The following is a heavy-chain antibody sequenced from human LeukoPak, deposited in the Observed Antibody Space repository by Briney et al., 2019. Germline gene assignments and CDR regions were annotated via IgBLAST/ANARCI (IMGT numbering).Heavy chain of an antibody. D-gene: IGHD2-21*02. J-gene: IGHJ2*01. CDR3: ARGAYCGGDCYPPVRDFDL. V-gene: IGHV4-30-2*01. CDR2: IYHSGST. CDR1: GGSISSGGYS. Sequence: PSQTLSLTCTVSGGSISSGGYSWSWIRQPPGKGLEWIGYIYHSGSTYYNPSLKSRVTISVDRSKNQFSLKLSSVTAADTAVYYCARGAYCGGDCYPPVRDFDLWGRGTLVTVSS.